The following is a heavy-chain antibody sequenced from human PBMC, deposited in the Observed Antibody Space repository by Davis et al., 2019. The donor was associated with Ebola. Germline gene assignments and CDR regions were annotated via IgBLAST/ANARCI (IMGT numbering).Heavy chain of an antibody. J-gene: IGHJ6*02. CDR3: ATFRSQYYDILTGYNYYYGMDV. Sequence: AASVKVSCKASGYTFTSYGISWVRQAPGQGLEWMGWISAYNGNTNYAQKFQGRVTMTRNTSISTAYMELSSLRSEDTAVYYCATFRSQYYDILTGYNYYYGMDVWGQGTTVTVSS. D-gene: IGHD3-9*01. CDR2: ISAYNGNT. V-gene: IGHV1-18*01. CDR1: GYTFTSYG.